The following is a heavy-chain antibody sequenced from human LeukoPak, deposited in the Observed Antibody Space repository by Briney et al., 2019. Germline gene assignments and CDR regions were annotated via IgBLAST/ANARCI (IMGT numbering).Heavy chain of an antibody. CDR2: IIPILGIA. CDR3: ATGSKLDFDY. V-gene: IGHV1-69*04. J-gene: IGHJ4*02. Sequence: SVKVSCKASGGTFSSYAISWVRQAPGQGLEWMGRIIPILGIANYAQKFQGRVTMTEDTSTDTAYMELSSLRSEDTAVYCCATGSKLDFDYWGQGTLVTVSS. CDR1: GGTFSSYA.